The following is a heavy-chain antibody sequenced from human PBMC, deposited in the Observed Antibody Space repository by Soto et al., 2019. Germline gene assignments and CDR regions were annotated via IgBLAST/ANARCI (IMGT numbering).Heavy chain of an antibody. J-gene: IGHJ5*02. CDR1: GYTFTGYY. CDR3: ARDSFGGSCSGGSCFSRGRLNWFDP. D-gene: IGHD2-15*01. Sequence: ASVKVSCKASGYTFTGYYMHWVRQAPGQGLEWMGWINPNSGGTNYAQKFQGWVTMTRDTSISTAYMELSRLRSDDKAVYYCARDSFGGSCSGGSCFSRGRLNWFDPWGQGTLVTVSS. V-gene: IGHV1-2*04. CDR2: INPNSGGT.